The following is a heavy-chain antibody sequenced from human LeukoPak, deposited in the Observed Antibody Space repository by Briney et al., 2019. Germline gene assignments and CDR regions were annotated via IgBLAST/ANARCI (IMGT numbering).Heavy chain of an antibody. J-gene: IGHJ4*02. CDR3: ARANIMTSIATAGRGLDY. CDR2: INHSGST. V-gene: IGHV4-34*01. Sequence: SETLSLTCAVYGGSFSGYYWSWIRQPPGKGLEWIGEINHSGSTNYNPSLMSRVTISVDTSKNQFSLKLSSVTAADTAVYYCARANIMTSIATAGRGLDYWGQGTLVTVSS. D-gene: IGHD6-13*01. CDR1: GGSFSGYY.